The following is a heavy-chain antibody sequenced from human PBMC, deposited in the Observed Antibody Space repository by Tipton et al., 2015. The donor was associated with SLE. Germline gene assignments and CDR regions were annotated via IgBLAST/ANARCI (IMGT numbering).Heavy chain of an antibody. J-gene: IGHJ4*02. Sequence: GLVKPSETLSLTCAVYGGSLSVYYWTWIRQPPGKGLEWIGEINHGGSTNYNPSLKSRVTISIDTSKNQFSLKLSSVTAADTAVYFCAREVGTSVDIWGQGSQVTVSS. CDR1: GGSLSVYY. CDR3: AREVGTSVDI. V-gene: IGHV4-34*01. D-gene: IGHD4-11*01. CDR2: INHGGST.